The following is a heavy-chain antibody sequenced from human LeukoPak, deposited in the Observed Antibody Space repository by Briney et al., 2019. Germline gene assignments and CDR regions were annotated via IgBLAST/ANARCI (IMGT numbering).Heavy chain of an antibody. CDR3: ATWSSGWQFDY. CDR2: IKEDGGDK. Sequence: GGSLRLSCAASGFTFSKYWMTWVRQAPGKGLQWVAHIKEDGGDKYYVDSVKGRFTISRDNGKNSVYLQMNSLRAEDTAVYYCATWSSGWQFDYWGQGILVSVSS. D-gene: IGHD6-19*01. J-gene: IGHJ4*02. V-gene: IGHV3-7*05. CDR1: GFTFSKYW.